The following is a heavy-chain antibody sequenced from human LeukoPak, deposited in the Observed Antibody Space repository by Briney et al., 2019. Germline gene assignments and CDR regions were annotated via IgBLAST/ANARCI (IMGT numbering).Heavy chain of an antibody. J-gene: IGHJ5*02. CDR1: GGSFSGYY. Sequence: SSETLSLTCAVCGGSFSGYYWSWIRQPPGKGLEWIGEINHSGSTNYNPSLKSRVTISVDTSKNQFSLKLSSVTAADTAVYYCARGTLNWFDPWGQGTLVTVSS. CDR2: INHSGST. CDR3: ARGTLNWFDP. V-gene: IGHV4-34*01.